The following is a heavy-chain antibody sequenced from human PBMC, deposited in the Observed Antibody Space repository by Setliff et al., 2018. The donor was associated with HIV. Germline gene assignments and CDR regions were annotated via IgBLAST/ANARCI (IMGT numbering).Heavy chain of an antibody. D-gene: IGHD1-26*01. V-gene: IGHV4-59*08. CDR1: GGSISSYY. J-gene: IGHJ6*03. CDR3: ARQWAERVMDV. Sequence: PSETLSLTCTVSGGSISSYYWSWIRQTPGKELEWIGNIYHSGSTNYNPSLKSRAAISVDRSKRHFFLKLRSVTAADTAVYYCARQWAERVMDVWGNGTTVTVSS. CDR2: IYHSGST.